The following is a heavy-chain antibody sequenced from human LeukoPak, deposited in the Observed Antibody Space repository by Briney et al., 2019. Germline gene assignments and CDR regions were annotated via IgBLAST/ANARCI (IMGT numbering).Heavy chain of an antibody. CDR3: ARENGPYDFWSGYYYYGMDV. Sequence: GGSLRLSCAASGFSFSGYWMHWVRQDPGKGLEWVSYISSSSSTIYYADSVKGRFTISRDNAKNSLYLQMNSLRAEDTAVYYCARENGPYDFWSGYYYYGMDVWGQGTTVTVSS. CDR2: ISSSSSTI. CDR1: GFSFSGYW. D-gene: IGHD3-3*01. J-gene: IGHJ6*02. V-gene: IGHV3-48*01.